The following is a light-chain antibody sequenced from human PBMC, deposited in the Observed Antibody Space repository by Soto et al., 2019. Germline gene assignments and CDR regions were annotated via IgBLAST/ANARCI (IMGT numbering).Light chain of an antibody. CDR3: SAYVASV. J-gene: IGLJ2*01. V-gene: IGLV2-14*01. Sequence: QAASVSGSPGQSITISCTGTSSDIGAHDYVSWYQQYPGTAPKLIIYGINKRPSGVSGRFSASKSGSTASLTISGLQPEDDATYYCSAYVASVFGGGTKLTVL. CDR1: SSDIGAHDY. CDR2: GIN.